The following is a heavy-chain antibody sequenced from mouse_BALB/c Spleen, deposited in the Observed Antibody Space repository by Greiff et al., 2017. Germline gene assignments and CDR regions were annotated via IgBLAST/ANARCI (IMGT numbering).Heavy chain of an antibody. CDR2: ISYSGST. CDR1: GYSITSDYA. D-gene: IGHD2-4*01. J-gene: IGHJ4*01. Sequence: EVKLMESGPGLVKPSQSLSLTCTVTGYSITSDYAWNWIRQFPGNKLEWMGYISYSGSTSYNPSLKSRISITRDTSKNQFFLQLNSVTTEDTATYYCARHDYEGGYYAMDYWGQGTSVTVSS. V-gene: IGHV3-2*02. CDR3: ARHDYEGGYYAMDY.